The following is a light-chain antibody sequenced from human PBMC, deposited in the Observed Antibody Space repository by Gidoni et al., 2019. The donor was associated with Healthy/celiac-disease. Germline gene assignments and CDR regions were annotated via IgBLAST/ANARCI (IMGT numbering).Light chain of an antibody. Sequence: DIQMTQSPSSLSASVGDRVTITCRASQSISSYLNWYQQKPGKAPKLLIYAASSLQSGVPSRFSGSGSGTDFTLTISSRQPEDFATYYCQQSYSTLMYTFGQXTKLEIK. V-gene: IGKV1-39*01. CDR1: QSISSY. CDR2: AAS. CDR3: QQSYSTLMYT. J-gene: IGKJ2*01.